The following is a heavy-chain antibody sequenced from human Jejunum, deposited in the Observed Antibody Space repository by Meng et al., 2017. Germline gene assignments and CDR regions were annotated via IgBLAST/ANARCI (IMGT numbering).Heavy chain of an antibody. CDR2: ISSSGSTI. CDR3: ARSQLLGGLDP. J-gene: IGHJ5*02. Sequence: GESLKISCAASGFTFSDYSMSWIRQAPGKGLEWVSYISSSGSTIYYADSVKGRFTISRDNAKKSLYLQRNSLRAEDTAVYYCARSQLLGGLDPWGQGTLVTVSS. V-gene: IGHV3-11*01. CDR1: GFTFSDYS. D-gene: IGHD2-2*01.